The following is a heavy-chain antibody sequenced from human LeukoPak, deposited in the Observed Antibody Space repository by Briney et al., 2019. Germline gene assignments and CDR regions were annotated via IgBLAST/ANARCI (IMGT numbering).Heavy chain of an antibody. CDR2: IYYTGST. D-gene: IGHD1-26*01. J-gene: IGHJ3*02. CDR1: GGSISSNKYY. V-gene: IGHV4-39*01. Sequence: PSETLSFTCTVSGGSISSNKYYWGWIRQPPGKRLEWIGSIYYTGSTYKNPSLKSRVTISVDTSKNRFALKLSSVTAADTAVYYCATPYSGGYHGLDIWGQGTMVTVSS. CDR3: ATPYSGGYHGLDI.